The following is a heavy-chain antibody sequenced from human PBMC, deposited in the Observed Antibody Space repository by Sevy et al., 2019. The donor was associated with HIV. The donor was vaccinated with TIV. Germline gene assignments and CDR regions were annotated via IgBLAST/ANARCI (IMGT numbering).Heavy chain of an antibody. CDR2: MYISGSM. CDR1: GASISXSY. J-gene: IGHJ4*02. Sequence: SETLSLTCTVSGASISXSYWGWIRQPAGKGLEWIGRMYISGSMNYNPSLKSRVTMSVDTSKNQFSLRLTSVTAADTAVYFCAREADYSSSSXDYWGQGTLVTVSS. V-gene: IGHV4-4*07. D-gene: IGHD6-6*01. CDR3: AREADYSSSSXDY.